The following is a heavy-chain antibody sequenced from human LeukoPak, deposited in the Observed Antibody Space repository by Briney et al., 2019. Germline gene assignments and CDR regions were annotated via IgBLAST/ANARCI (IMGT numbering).Heavy chain of an antibody. CDR2: ITGTGDT. V-gene: IGHV3-23*01. Sequence: PGGSLRLSCAASGFTFSSYTMSWVRQAPGRGLDWVSTITGTGDTYHADSVKGRFIISRDNSKNTLYLQMNSLRAEDTVAYYCAKGIRSGYYDSFDYWGQGTLVTVSS. D-gene: IGHD3-22*01. CDR1: GFTFSSYT. J-gene: IGHJ4*02. CDR3: AKGIRSGYYDSFDY.